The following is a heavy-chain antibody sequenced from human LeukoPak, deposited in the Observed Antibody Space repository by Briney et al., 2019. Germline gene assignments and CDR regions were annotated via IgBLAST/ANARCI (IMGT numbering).Heavy chain of an antibody. CDR2: ISKDGSTS. CDR3: ARDYYMGIVDQ. D-gene: IGHD3-22*01. J-gene: IGHJ5*02. Sequence: GGTLRLSCAASGFTFSNHWMHWVRQAPGKGLVWVSVISKDGSTSIYADSVRGRLTISRDNAKNTLYLQMNSLRVEDTSVYYCARDYYMGIVDQWGQGTRVTVSS. CDR1: GFTFSNHW. V-gene: IGHV3-74*01.